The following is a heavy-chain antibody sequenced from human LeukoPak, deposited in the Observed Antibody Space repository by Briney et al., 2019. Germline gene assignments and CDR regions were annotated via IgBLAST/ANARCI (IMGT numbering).Heavy chain of an antibody. V-gene: IGHV3-23*01. J-gene: IGHJ4*02. CDR1: GFTFRRYA. CDR2: ISGSGGST. D-gene: IGHD1-14*01. CDR3: AKIGSDY. Sequence: GGSLRLSCAASGFTFRRYAMSWVRQAPGKGLERVSTISGSGGSTYYADSVKGRFTISRDNSENTVFLQMNSLRGEDTAVYCCAKIGSDYWGQGTLVTVSS.